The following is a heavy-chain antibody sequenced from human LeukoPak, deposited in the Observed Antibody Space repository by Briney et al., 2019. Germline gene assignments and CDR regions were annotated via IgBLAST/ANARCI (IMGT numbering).Heavy chain of an antibody. CDR3: ARRGHDILTGYSGYYYMDV. Sequence: PSETLSLTCTVSGGSTSSYYWSWIRQPPGKGLEWIGYIYYSGSTNYSPSLKSRVTISVDTSKNQFSLKLRFVTATDTAVYYCARRGHDILTGYSGYYYMDVWGKGTTVTVSS. J-gene: IGHJ6*03. V-gene: IGHV4-59*01. CDR2: IYYSGST. D-gene: IGHD3-9*01. CDR1: GGSTSSYY.